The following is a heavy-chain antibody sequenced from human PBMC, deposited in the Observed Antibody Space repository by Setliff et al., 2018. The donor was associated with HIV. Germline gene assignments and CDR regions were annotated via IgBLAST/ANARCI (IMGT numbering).Heavy chain of an antibody. V-gene: IGHV3-7*03. CDR3: TTSSGSFYQYYYYMDV. Sequence: GGSLRLSCGASGFTFSNYWMTWVRQAPGKGLEWVANLKQDGSEIYYADSVKGRFTISRDNAKNSLYLQMNTLKTEDTAVYYCTTSSGSFYQYYYYMDVWGKGTTVTVSS. CDR1: GFTFSNYW. D-gene: IGHD1-26*01. J-gene: IGHJ6*03. CDR2: LKQDGSEI.